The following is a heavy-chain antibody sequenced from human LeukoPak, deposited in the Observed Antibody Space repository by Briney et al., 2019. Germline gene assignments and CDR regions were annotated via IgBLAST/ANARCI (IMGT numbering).Heavy chain of an antibody. D-gene: IGHD5-12*01. CDR3: AREHSGYDFEY. CDR1: GFTFSAYG. Sequence: GRSLRLSCAASGFTFSAYGMHWVRQAPGKGLEWVAVMAYDGSIKYYADSVKGRFTISRDNSKNTLFLQVNSLRGEDTAVYYCAREHSGYDFEYWGQGTLVTVSS. CDR2: MAYDGSIK. V-gene: IGHV3-30*03. J-gene: IGHJ4*02.